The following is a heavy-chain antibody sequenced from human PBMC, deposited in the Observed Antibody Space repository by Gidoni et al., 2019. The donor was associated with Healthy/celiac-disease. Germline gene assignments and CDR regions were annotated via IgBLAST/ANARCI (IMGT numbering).Heavy chain of an antibody. V-gene: IGHV3-13*05. CDR2: IGTAGDP. J-gene: IGHJ6*03. Sequence: EVQLVESGGGLVQPGGSLRLSCAASGFTFSSYDMHWVRQATGKGLEWVSAIGTAGDPYYPGSVKGRFTISRENAKNSLYLQMNSLRAGDTAVYYCARGYCGGDCYSSLDYMDVWGKGTTVTVSS. D-gene: IGHD2-21*02. CDR3: ARGYCGGDCYSSLDYMDV. CDR1: GFTFSSYD.